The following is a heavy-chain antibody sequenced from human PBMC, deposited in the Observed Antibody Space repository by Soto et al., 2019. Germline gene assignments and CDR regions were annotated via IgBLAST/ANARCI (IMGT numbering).Heavy chain of an antibody. V-gene: IGHV1-18*01. CDR1: GYTFTSYG. CDR3: ARTYYYDSSGYYGMDFDY. Sequence: VPLAQSGAEVKKPAASVKVSCKASGYTFTSYGITWVRQAPGQGLEWMGWISAYNGSTNYAQKLQGRVTLTTDTSTSTAYMELRSLRSDDTAVYYCARTYYYDSSGYYGMDFDYWGQGTRGTVSA. D-gene: IGHD3-22*01. CDR2: ISAYNGST. J-gene: IGHJ4*02.